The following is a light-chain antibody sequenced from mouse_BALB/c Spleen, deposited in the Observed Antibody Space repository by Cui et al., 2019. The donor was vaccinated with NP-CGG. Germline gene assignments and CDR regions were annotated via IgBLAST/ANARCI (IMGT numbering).Light chain of an antibody. J-gene: IGLJ1*01. CDR3: ALWYSNHWV. CDR2: GTN. CDR1: IGAVTTINY. Sequence: QAVVTQESALTTSPGEKATLTCRSSIGAVTTINYANWVQEKPDHLFTGLIGGTNNRAPGVPARFSGSLSGDKAALTITGAQTEDEAIYFCALWYSNHWVFGGGTKLTVL. V-gene: IGLV1*01.